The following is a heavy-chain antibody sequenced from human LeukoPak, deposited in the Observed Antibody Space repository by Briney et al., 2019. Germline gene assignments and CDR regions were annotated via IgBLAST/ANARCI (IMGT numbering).Heavy chain of an antibody. J-gene: IGHJ4*02. CDR1: GFAFNSYS. CDR3: ARHRYHFDY. V-gene: IGHV3-21*01. Sequence: KPGGSLRLSCAASGFAFNSYSMNWVRQAPGKGLEWVASITTSSTYMHYADSVKGRFTISRDNAKNSLYLQMNSLRADDTAVYFCARHRYHFDYWGQGTLVTVSS. CDR2: ITTSSTYM. D-gene: IGHD1-1*01.